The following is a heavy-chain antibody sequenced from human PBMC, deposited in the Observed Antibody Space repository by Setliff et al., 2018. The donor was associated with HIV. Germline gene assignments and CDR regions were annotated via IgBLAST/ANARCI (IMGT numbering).Heavy chain of an antibody. J-gene: IGHJ6*02. V-gene: IGHV3-53*05. D-gene: IGHD6-13*01. CDR1: AFTFSNYN. CDR2: IYSGGST. Sequence: GGSLRLSCAASAFTFSNYNIHWVRQAPGKGLEWVSVIYSGGSTYYADSVKGRFTISRDNSKNTLFLQMNSLRPEDTAVYYCARDCRVGWVFTYGMDVWGQGTLVTVSS. CDR3: ARDCRVGWVFTYGMDV.